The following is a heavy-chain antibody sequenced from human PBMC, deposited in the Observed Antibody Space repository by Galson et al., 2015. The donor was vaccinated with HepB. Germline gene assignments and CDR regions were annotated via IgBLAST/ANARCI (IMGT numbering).Heavy chain of an antibody. CDR2: IKSKTDGGTT. V-gene: IGHV3-15*01. CDR1: GFTFSNAW. Sequence: SLRLSCAASGFTFSNAWMSWVRQAPGKGLEWVGRIKSKTDGGTTDYAAPVKGRFTISRDDSKNTLYLQMDSLKSEDTAVYYCTTSLRWSLPGVDYWGQGALVTVSS. D-gene: IGHD2-2*01. J-gene: IGHJ4*02. CDR3: TTSLRWSLPGVDY.